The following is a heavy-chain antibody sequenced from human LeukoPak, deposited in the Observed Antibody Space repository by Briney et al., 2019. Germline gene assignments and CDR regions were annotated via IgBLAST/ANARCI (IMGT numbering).Heavy chain of an antibody. D-gene: IGHD2-15*01. Sequence: SETLSLTCAVSGYSISSGYHWGWIRQSPGKGLKWIGSIFHSGNTYYNPSLKSRVTISVDTSMNQFSLKLTSLTAADTAVYYCARTLYCIGATATCYSPELFDSWGQGTLVTVSS. V-gene: IGHV4-38-2*01. CDR1: GYSISSGYH. J-gene: IGHJ4*02. CDR2: IFHSGNT. CDR3: ARTLYCIGATATCYSPELFDS.